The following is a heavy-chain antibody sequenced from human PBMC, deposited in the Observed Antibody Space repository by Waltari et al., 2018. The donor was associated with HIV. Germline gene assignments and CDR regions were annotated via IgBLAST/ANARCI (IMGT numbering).Heavy chain of an antibody. Sequence: EVQLVESGGGLVQPGGSLRLSCAASGFTFSSYWMHWVRQAPGKGLVWVSRIHSDGSSTSYADSVKGRFTISRDNAKNTLYLQMNRLRAEDTAVYYCARGNGHAFDIWGQGTMVTVSS. CDR2: IHSDGSST. D-gene: IGHD2-8*01. CDR1: GFTFSSYW. CDR3: ARGNGHAFDI. V-gene: IGHV3-74*01. J-gene: IGHJ3*02.